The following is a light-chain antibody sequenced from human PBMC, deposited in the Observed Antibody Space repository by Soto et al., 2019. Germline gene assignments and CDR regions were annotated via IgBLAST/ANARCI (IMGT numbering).Light chain of an antibody. Sequence: ALTQPASVSGSPGQSIAISCTGTSSDVGGYNYVSWYQQHPGKAPKLMIYAVNNRPSGVSNRFSGSKSGNTASLTISGLQPEDEADYYCSSYTSSSTVVFGGGTKLTVL. J-gene: IGLJ2*01. CDR2: AVN. V-gene: IGLV2-14*01. CDR3: SSYTSSSTVV. CDR1: SSDVGGYNY.